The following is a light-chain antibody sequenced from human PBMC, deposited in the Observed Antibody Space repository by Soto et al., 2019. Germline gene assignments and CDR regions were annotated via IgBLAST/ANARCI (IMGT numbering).Light chain of an antibody. Sequence: EIVLTQSPGTLSLSPGERATLSCRASQSVSSSYLAWYQQKPGQAPRLLIYGASSRATGIPDRFSGSASGTDFPITISRLEPEDFAVYYCQQYGSSSWTFGQGTKVDIK. CDR2: GAS. CDR1: QSVSSSY. V-gene: IGKV3-20*01. CDR3: QQYGSSSWT. J-gene: IGKJ1*01.